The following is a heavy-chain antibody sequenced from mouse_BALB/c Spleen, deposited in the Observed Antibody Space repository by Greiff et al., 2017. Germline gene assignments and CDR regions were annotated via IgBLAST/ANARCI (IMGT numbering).Heavy chain of an antibody. J-gene: IGHJ4*01. CDR3: ARAPYGNYAMDY. V-gene: IGHV2-9*02. Sequence: VQGVESGPGLVAPSQSLSITCTVSGFSLTSYGVHWVRQPPGKGLEWLGVIWAGGSTNYNSALMSRLSISKDNSKSQVFLKMNSLQTDDTAMYYCARAPYGNYAMDYWGQGTSVTVSS. CDR2: IWAGGST. CDR1: GFSLTSYG. D-gene: IGHD2-10*02.